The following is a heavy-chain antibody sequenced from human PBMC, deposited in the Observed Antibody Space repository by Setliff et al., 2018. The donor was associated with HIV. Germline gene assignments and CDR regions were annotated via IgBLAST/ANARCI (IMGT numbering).Heavy chain of an antibody. D-gene: IGHD3-3*01. V-gene: IGHV4-39*07. CDR3: ARSPFLPSGYLDD. CDR1: GGSISSDNYY. Sequence: KTSETLSLTCIVSGGSISSDNYYWGWVRQPPGKGLEWIGSIFYTGSTDYNPSLRSRVTISIDTTKNQFYLKMSSVTAADTAVYYCARSPFLPSGYLDDWGQGSLVTVSS. CDR2: IFYTGST. J-gene: IGHJ4*02.